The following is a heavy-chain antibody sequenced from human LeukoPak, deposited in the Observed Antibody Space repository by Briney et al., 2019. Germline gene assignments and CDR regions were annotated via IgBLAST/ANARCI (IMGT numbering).Heavy chain of an antibody. CDR1: GGSISSSSYY. V-gene: IGHV4-39*01. CDR2: IFYSGST. CDR3: ASTYYPLDY. J-gene: IGHJ4*02. Sequence: ETLSLTCTVSGGSISSSSYYWDWIRQPPGKGLELIGNIFYSGSTSYNPSLKSRVTISVDSSKNQFSLKLSSVTAADTAVYYCASTYYPLDYWGQGTLVTVS. D-gene: IGHD3-10*01.